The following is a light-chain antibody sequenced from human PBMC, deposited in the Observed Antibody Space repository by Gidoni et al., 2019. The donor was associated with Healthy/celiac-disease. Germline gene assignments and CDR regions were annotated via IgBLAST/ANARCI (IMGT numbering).Light chain of an antibody. CDR3: QQRSNWHPFX. Sequence: EIVLTQSPATLSLSPGERATLSCRASQSVSSYLAWYQQKPGQAPRLLIYDASNRATGIPDRFSGSGSGTDFTLTISSLEPEDFAVYYCQQRSNWHPFXXXPGTKVDIK. CDR1: QSVSSY. CDR2: DAS. J-gene: IGKJ3*01. V-gene: IGKV3-11*01.